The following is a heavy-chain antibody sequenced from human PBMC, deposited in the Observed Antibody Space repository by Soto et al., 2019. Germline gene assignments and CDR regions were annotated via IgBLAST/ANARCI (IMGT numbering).Heavy chain of an antibody. CDR1: GFTFSSYA. CDR2: ISGSGGST. D-gene: IGHD1-26*01. Sequence: GGSLRLSCAASGFTFSSYARSWVRQAPGKWLAWVSAISGSGGSTYYADSVKGRFTISRDNSKNTLYLQMNSLRAEDTAVYYCAKPASRGGYSGHEPFDYWGQGTLVTVSS. CDR3: AKPASRGGYSGHEPFDY. V-gene: IGHV3-23*01. J-gene: IGHJ4*02.